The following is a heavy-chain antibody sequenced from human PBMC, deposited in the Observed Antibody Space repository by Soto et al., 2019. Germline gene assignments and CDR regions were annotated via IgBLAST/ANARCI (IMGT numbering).Heavy chain of an antibody. Sequence: PVGSLRLSCAASGFTVSSNYMSWVRQAPGKGLEWVSVIYSGGSTYYADSVKGRFTISRDNSKNTLYLQMNSLRAEDTAVYYCARAAPRVTTFAFEIWGQWTMVTVS. V-gene: IGHV3-53*01. CDR1: GFTVSSNY. J-gene: IGHJ3*02. CDR3: ARAAPRVTTFAFEI. D-gene: IGHD4-17*01. CDR2: IYSGGST.